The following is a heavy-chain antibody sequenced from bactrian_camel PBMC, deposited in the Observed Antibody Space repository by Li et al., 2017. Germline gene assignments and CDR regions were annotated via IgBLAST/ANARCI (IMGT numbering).Heavy chain of an antibody. J-gene: IGHJ4*01. Sequence: HVQLVESGGGSVQAGGSLRLSYAASGLTFTGGNCMAWFRQPPGNEREVLAAIYTRDGTTHYADSVKGRFTISQDKVQKTIYLEMNSLKPEDTAMYYCAADETCVRWYAPGSDDFGAWGQGTQVTVS. CDR2: IYTRDGTT. CDR1: GLTFTGGNC. D-gene: IGHD2*01. CDR3: AADETCVRWYAPGSDDFGA. V-gene: IGHV3S1*01.